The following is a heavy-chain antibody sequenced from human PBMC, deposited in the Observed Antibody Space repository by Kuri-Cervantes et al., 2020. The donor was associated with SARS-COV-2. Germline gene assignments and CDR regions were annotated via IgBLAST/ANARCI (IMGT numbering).Heavy chain of an antibody. CDR2: IYTTGGT. Sequence: LRLSCTVSGASIGSGSNFWTWIRQPAGKGLEWIGYIYTTGGTNYNPSLKSRITISLDTSKNQFSLKLSSVTAADTAVYYCARHRKIYDYWSGRGFFYYYMDVWGKGTTVTISS. D-gene: IGHD3-3*01. CDR3: ARHRKIYDYWSGRGFFYYYMDV. CDR1: GASIGSGSNF. V-gene: IGHV4-61*09. J-gene: IGHJ6*03.